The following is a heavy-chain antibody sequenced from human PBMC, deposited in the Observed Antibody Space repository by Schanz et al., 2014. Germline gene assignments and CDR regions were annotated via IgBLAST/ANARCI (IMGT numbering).Heavy chain of an antibody. Sequence: QVQVEQSGPEVKKPGASVTVSCQASGYTFSFTSYNVHWVRQAPGQGLEWMGMINPSGGSTTYAQKFQGRVTITADKSTTTAYMELNSLNSDDTAVYYCATLDYADSVSWGQGTLVTVSS. CDR1: GYTFSFTSYN. D-gene: IGHD4-17*01. J-gene: IGHJ5*02. CDR2: INPSGGST. CDR3: ATLDYADSVS. V-gene: IGHV1-46*01.